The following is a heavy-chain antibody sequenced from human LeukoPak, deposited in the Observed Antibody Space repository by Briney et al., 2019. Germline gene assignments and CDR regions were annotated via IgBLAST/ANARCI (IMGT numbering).Heavy chain of an antibody. J-gene: IGHJ5*02. CDR1: GFTFSGYG. D-gene: IGHD2-2*01. CDR2: IHYDGSDK. CDR3: AKDYDVVPAAAPEFDP. V-gene: IGHV3-30*02. Sequence: GGSLRLPCAESGFTFSGYGMHWVRQAPGKGLEWVAFIHYDGSDKYYADSVKGRFTISRDNSKNTLYLQMNSLRAEDTAVYYCAKDYDVVPAAAPEFDPWGQGTLVTVSS.